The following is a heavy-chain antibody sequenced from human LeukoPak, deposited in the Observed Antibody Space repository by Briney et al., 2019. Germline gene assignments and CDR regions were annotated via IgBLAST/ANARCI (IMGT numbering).Heavy chain of an antibody. CDR1: GFTFSSYA. V-gene: IGHV3-23*01. J-gene: IGHJ4*02. D-gene: IGHD3-22*01. CDR2: ISGSGGST. CDR3: AKDGYRQYYYDSSGYHYYFDY. Sequence: GGSLRLSCAASGFTFSSYAMSWVRQAPGKGLEWVSAISGSGGSTYYADSVKGRFTISRDNSKNTLYLQMNSLRAEDTAVYYCAKDGYRQYYYDSSGYHYYFDYWGQGTLVTVSS.